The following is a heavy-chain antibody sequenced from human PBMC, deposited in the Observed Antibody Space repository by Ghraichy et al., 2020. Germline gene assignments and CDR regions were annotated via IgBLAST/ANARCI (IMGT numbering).Heavy chain of an antibody. D-gene: IGHD3-9*01. CDR3: ARGYFDWLFSYYYYYGMDV. V-gene: IGHV4-34*01. CDR2: INHSGST. CDR1: GGSFSGYY. J-gene: IGHJ6*02. Sequence: SETLSLTCAVYGGSFSGYYWSWIRQPPGKGLEWIGEINHSGSTNYNPSLKSRVTISVDTSKNQFSLKLSSVTAADTAVYYCARGYFDWLFSYYYYYGMDVWGQGTTVTVSS.